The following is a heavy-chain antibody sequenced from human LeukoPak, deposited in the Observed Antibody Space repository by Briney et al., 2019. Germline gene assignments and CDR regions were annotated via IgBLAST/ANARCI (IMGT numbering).Heavy chain of an antibody. V-gene: IGHV3-23*01. Sequence: GSLRLSCAASGFTFSNYAMSWVRQAPGKGLEWVSAISGGGGVKYHVDSMKGRFTISRDNSKNALYLQMNILRAEDTAVYYCAISPGVGVTFFDHWGQGALVTVSS. CDR2: ISGGGGVK. CDR1: GFTFSNYA. D-gene: IGHD1-26*01. J-gene: IGHJ4*02. CDR3: AISPGVGVTFFDH.